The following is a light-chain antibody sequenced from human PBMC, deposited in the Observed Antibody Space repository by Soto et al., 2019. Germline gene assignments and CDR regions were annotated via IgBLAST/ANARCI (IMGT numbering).Light chain of an antibody. J-gene: IGKJ1*01. Sequence: EIVLTQSPGTLSLSPGERATLSCRASQSVSSEYLAWYRQKPGQGPRPLMYGASNRATGIPDRFSGSGSGTDFTLTISRLEPEDFAVYYCQQYDSQPRTFGQGTKVEIK. CDR2: GAS. CDR1: QSVSSEY. V-gene: IGKV3-20*01. CDR3: QQYDSQPRT.